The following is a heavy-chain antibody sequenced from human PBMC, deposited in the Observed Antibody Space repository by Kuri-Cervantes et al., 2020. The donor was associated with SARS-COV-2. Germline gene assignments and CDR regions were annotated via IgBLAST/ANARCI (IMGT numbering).Heavy chain of an antibody. CDR2: ISAYNGNT. Sequence: ASVKVSCKASGYTFTSYGISWVRQAPGQGLEWMGWISAYNGNTNYAQKLQGRVTMTTDTSTSTAYMELRSLRSDDTAVYYCARGYTIFGVVGYFDLWGRGNLVNVSS. V-gene: IGHV1-18*01. CDR1: GYTFTSYG. CDR3: ARGYTIFGVVGYFDL. J-gene: IGHJ2*01. D-gene: IGHD3-3*01.